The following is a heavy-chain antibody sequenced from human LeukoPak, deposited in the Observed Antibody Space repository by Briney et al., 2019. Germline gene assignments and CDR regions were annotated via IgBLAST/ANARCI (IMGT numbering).Heavy chain of an antibody. CDR1: GYSISSGYY. V-gene: IGHV4-38-2*01. CDR2: IYHNGNT. J-gene: IGHJ5*02. D-gene: IGHD4-23*01. CDR3: ARHRGATVAIIGWFDP. Sequence: SETLSLTCAVSGYSISSGYYWAWIRQPPGKGLEWIGKIYHNGNTYYNPSLKGRVTISVDTSKNQFSLKLSSVTAADTALYYCARHRGATVAIIGWFDPWGQGTLVTVSS.